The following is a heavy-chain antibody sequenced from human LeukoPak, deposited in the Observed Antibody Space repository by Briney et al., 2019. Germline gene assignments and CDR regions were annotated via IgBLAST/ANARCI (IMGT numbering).Heavy chain of an antibody. CDR1: RFTFGTYW. Sequence: GGSLRLSCAASRFTFGTYWMHWVRQAPGKGLVWVSRINSDGSSTGYADSVKGRFTISRDNSKNTLYLQMNSLRAEDTAVYYCARVLLASSGCQYFDYWGQGTLVTVSS. J-gene: IGHJ4*02. V-gene: IGHV3-74*01. CDR2: INSDGSST. CDR3: ARVLLASSGCQYFDY. D-gene: IGHD6-19*01.